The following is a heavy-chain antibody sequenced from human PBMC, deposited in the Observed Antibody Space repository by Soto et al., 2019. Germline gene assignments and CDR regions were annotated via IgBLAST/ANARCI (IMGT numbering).Heavy chain of an antibody. CDR2: INPKTRGT. Sequence: ASVKVSCKASGYTFTDYFIHWVRQAPGQGFEWMGWINPKTRGTNYAQKFQGRVTMTRDTSNSTAYMELRGLKSDDTAVYYCARVTLKAGNWFDPWGQGTLVTVSS. V-gene: IGHV1-2*02. CDR3: ARVTLKAGNWFDP. CDR1: GYTFTDYF. J-gene: IGHJ5*02.